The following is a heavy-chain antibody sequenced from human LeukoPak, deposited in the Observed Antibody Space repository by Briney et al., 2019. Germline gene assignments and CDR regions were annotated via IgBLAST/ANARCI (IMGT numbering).Heavy chain of an antibody. J-gene: IGHJ4*02. V-gene: IGHV4-34*01. CDR2: INHSGST. CDR1: GGSFSGYY. CDR3: ANLEVPFDY. D-gene: IGHD3-3*01. Sequence: PSETLSLTCAVYGGSFSGYYWSWIRQPPGKGLEWIGEINHSGSTNYNPSLKSRVTISVDTSKNQFSLKLSSVTAADAAVYYCANLEVPFDYWGQGTLVTVSS.